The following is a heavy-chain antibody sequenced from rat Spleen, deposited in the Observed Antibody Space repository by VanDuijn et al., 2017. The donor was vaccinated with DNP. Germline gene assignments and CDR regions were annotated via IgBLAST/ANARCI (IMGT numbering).Heavy chain of an antibody. CDR3: ATRARVSGAMDA. CDR2: ISTSGGST. V-gene: IGHV5-25*01. J-gene: IGHJ4*01. Sequence: EVQLVESGGGLVQPGRSMKLSCAASGFTFSNYDMAWVRQAPKKGLEWVATISTSGGSTYYRDSVKGRFTISRDNAKSTLYLQMNSLRSEDTATYYCATRARVSGAMDAWGQGTSVTVSS. CDR1: GFTFSNYD. D-gene: IGHD1-4*01.